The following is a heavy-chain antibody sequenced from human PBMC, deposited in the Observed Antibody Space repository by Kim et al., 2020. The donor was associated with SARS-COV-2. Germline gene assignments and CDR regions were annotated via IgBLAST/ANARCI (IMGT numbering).Heavy chain of an antibody. CDR1: GYTFTSYD. CDR2: MNPNSGNT. J-gene: IGHJ5*02. V-gene: IGHV1-8*01. D-gene: IGHD6-13*01. CDR3: ARGRTRSSSWRSNWFDP. Sequence: ASVKVSCKASGYTFTSYDINWVRQATGQGLEWMGWMNPNSGNTGYAQKFQGRVTMTRNTSISTAYMELSSLRSEDTAVYYCARGRTRSSSWRSNWFDPWGQGTLVTVSS.